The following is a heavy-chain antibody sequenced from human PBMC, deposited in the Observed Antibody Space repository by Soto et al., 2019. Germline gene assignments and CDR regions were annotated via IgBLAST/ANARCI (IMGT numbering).Heavy chain of an antibody. CDR2: INPNSGGT. J-gene: IGHJ4*02. Sequence: ASVKVSCKASGYPFTGYYMHWVRQAPGQGLEWMGWINPNSGGTNYAQKFQGWVTMTRDTSISTAYMELSRLRSDDTAVYYCARSPLRFLEWLLPDYWGQGTMVTVSS. CDR1: GYPFTGYY. D-gene: IGHD3-3*01. V-gene: IGHV1-2*04. CDR3: ARSPLRFLEWLLPDY.